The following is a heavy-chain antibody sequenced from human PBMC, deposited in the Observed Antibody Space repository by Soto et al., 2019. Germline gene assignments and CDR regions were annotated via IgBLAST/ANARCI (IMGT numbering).Heavy chain of an antibody. CDR3: AKRCHCSSDTCYRYFDY. J-gene: IGHJ4*02. Sequence: EVQLLESGGGLVQPGGSLRLSCAASGFTFSSYGMSWVRQAPGKGLEWVSTVSAGGGSTYYADSVRGRFAISRDSSKNTLYLQMNSLRAEDTAVYHCAKRCHCSSDTCYRYFDYWGQGTLVTVSS. CDR1: GFTFSSYG. D-gene: IGHD2-2*01. CDR2: VSAGGGST. V-gene: IGHV3-23*01.